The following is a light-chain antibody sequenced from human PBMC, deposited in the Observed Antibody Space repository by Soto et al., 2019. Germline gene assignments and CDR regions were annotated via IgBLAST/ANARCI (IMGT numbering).Light chain of an antibody. Sequence: QSALTQPPSASGSPGQSVTISCAGTSSDVGDNYVSWYQRHLGKAPKLIIYEVSQRPSGVPDRFSGSKSGNTASLTVSGLQTEDEADYYCRAYAGSDNFVFGSGRKVIVL. CDR3: RAYAGSDNFV. V-gene: IGLV2-8*01. CDR1: SSDVGDNY. CDR2: EVS. J-gene: IGLJ1*01.